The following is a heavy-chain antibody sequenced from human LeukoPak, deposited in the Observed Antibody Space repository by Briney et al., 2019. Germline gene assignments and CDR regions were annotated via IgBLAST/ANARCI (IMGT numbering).Heavy chain of an antibody. J-gene: IGHJ3*02. CDR1: GGSISSPNW. V-gene: IGHV4-4*02. D-gene: IGHD6-13*01. CDR2: IYHSEST. Sequence: SETLSLTCAVSGGSISSPNWWSWVRQPPGKGLEWIGEIYHSESTNHNPSLKSRVTISVDKSKNHFSLKLSSVTAADTAIYYCARRRRIEAAGSRGDAFDIWGQGTMVTVSS. CDR3: ARRRRIEAAGSRGDAFDI.